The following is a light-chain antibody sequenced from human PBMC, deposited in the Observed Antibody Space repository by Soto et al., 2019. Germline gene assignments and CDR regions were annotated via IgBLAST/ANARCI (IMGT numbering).Light chain of an antibody. CDR2: WAS. V-gene: IGKV4-1*01. CDR3: QQRTGS. Sequence: DLVLTQSPDSLAVSLGERATINCKSSQSVLYSSNNKNYLAWYQQKPGQPPKLLVYWASTRESGVPDRFSGSGSGTDFTLTISSLEPEDFGVYYCQQRTGSFGGGTKVDIK. J-gene: IGKJ4*01. CDR1: QSVLYSSNNKNY.